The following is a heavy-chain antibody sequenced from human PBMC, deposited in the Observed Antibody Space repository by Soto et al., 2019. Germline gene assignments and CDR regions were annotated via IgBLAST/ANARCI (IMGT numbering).Heavy chain of an antibody. CDR3: ARRPVPEDIVDPYYYYMDV. V-gene: IGHV1-8*01. Sequence: ASVKVSCKASGYTFTSYDINWVRQATGQGLEWMGWMNPNSGNTGYAQKFQGRVTMTRNTSISTAYMELSSLRSEDTAVYYCARRPVPEDIVDPYYYYMDVWGKGTTVTVSS. J-gene: IGHJ6*03. CDR1: GYTFTSYD. CDR2: MNPNSGNT. D-gene: IGHD2-15*01.